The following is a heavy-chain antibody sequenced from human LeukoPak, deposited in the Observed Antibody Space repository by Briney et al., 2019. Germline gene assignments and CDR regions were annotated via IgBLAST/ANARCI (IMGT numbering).Heavy chain of an antibody. J-gene: IGHJ6*02. CDR3: ARERRTIFGVVNPILASPYYYYGMDV. Sequence: SETLSLTCAXYGGSFSGYYWSWIRQPPGKGLEWIGEINHSGSTNYNPSLKSRVTISVDTSKNQFSLKLSSVTAADTAVYYCARERRTIFGVVNPILASPYYYYGMDVWGQGTTVTVSS. V-gene: IGHV4-34*01. D-gene: IGHD3-3*01. CDR1: GGSFSGYY. CDR2: INHSGST.